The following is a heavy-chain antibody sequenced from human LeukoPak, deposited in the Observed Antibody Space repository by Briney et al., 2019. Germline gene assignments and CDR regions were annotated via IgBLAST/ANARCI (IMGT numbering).Heavy chain of an antibody. CDR2: ISYDGSNK. J-gene: IGHJ4*02. CDR1: GFTFSSYA. CDR3: ARDSPRRYYFDY. Sequence: GGSLRLSCAASGFTFSSYAMHWVRQAPGKGLEWVAVISYDGSNKYYADSVKGRFTISRDNSKNTLYLQMNSLRAEDTAVYYCARDSPRRYYFDYWGQGTLVTVSS. D-gene: IGHD3-16*01. V-gene: IGHV3-30-3*01.